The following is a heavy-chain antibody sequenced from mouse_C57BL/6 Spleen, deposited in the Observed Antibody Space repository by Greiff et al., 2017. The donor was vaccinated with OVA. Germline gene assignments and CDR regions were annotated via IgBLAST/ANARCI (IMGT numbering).Heavy chain of an antibody. CDR2: IYWDDDK. V-gene: IGHV8-12*01. CDR3: ARRGIYYGYDVWYFDV. D-gene: IGHD2-2*01. J-gene: IGHJ1*03. CDR1: GFSLSTSGMG. Sequence: QVTLKESGPGILQSSQTLSLTCSFSGFSLSTSGMGVSWIRQPSGKGLEWLAHIYWDDDKRYNPSLKSRLTISKDTSRNQVFLKITSVDIADTATYYCARRGIYYGYDVWYFDVWGTGTTVTVSS.